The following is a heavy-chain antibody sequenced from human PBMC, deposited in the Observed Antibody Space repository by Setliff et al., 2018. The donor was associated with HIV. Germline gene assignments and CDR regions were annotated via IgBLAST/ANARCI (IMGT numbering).Heavy chain of an antibody. V-gene: IGHV1-69*13. CDR2: IIPLFGRA. D-gene: IGHD1-26*01. CDR1: GGILSTYA. CDR3: ARGWEGGMDY. J-gene: IGHJ4*02. Sequence: RASVKVSCKASGGILSTYATIWVRQAPGQGLEWLGGIIPLFGRASYAQKFQGRVTITADESTNTAYMELSSLRSGDTAVYYCARGWEGGMDYWGQGTLVTVSS.